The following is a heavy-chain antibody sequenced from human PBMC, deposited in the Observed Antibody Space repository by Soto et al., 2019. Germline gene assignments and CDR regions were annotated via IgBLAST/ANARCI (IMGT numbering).Heavy chain of an antibody. Sequence: PGGSLRLSCAASGFTFSSYAMSWARQAPGKGLEWVSAISGSGGSTYYADSVKGRFTISRDNSKNTLYLQMNSLRAEDTAVYYCARVLLWFGELYYYYYGMDVWGQGTTVTVSS. CDR3: ARVLLWFGELYYYYYGMDV. CDR2: ISGSGGST. CDR1: GFTFSSYA. J-gene: IGHJ6*02. V-gene: IGHV3-23*01. D-gene: IGHD3-10*01.